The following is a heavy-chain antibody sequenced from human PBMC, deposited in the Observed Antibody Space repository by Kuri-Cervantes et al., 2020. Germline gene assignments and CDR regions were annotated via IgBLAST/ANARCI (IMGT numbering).Heavy chain of an antibody. V-gene: IGHV3-13*01. D-gene: IGHD3-10*01. Sequence: GGSLRLSCAASGFTFSSYDMHWVRQATGKGLEWVSAIGTAGDTYHPGSVKGRFTISRENAKNSLYLQMNSLRAEDTAVYFCARKVSGTLDYWGQGTLVTVSS. CDR1: GFTFSSYD. CDR3: ARKVSGTLDY. CDR2: IGTAGDT. J-gene: IGHJ4*02.